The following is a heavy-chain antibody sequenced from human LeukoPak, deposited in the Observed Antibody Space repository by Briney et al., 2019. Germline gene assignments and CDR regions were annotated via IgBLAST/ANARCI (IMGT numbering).Heavy chain of an antibody. CDR1: GLTVSGNY. V-gene: IGHV3-11*04. Sequence: GGSLRLSCAASGLTVSGNYMSWVRQAPGKGLEWVSYISSSGSTIYYADSVKGRFTISRDNAKNSLYLQMNSLRAEDTAVYYCARDRAYYDSSGSDYWGQGTLVTVSP. CDR2: ISSSGSTI. CDR3: ARDRAYYDSSGSDY. D-gene: IGHD3-22*01. J-gene: IGHJ4*02.